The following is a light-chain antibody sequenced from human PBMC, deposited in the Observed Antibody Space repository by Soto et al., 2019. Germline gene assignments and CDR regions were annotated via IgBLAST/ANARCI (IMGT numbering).Light chain of an antibody. V-gene: IGLV2-23*01. CDR3: CSYAGSSTYV. Sequence: QSALTQPASVSGSPGQSITISCTGTSSNVGSYILVSWYQQHPGKAPKLMIYEASKRPSGVSNRFSGSKSGNTASLTISGLQSEDEADYYCCSYAGSSTYVFGGGTKLTVL. CDR1: SSNVGSYIL. CDR2: EAS. J-gene: IGLJ2*01.